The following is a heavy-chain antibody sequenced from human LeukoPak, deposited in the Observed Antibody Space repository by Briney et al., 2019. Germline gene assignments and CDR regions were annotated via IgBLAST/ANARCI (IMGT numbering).Heavy chain of an antibody. CDR3: ARLNGNFQNFYDY. CDR1: GGSISSISYY. J-gene: IGHJ4*02. Sequence: PSETLSLTCTVSGGSISSISYYWGWLGQPPGKGLQWIGHIYYSGTDFYNPSLKSRVTISVDTSKNQFSLKLTSVTAADTALYYCARLNGNFQNFYDYWGQGTLVTVSS. V-gene: IGHV4-39*07. D-gene: IGHD1-7*01. CDR2: IYYSGTD.